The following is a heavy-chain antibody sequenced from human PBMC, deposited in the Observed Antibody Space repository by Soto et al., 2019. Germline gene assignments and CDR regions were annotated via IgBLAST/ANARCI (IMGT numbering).Heavy chain of an antibody. V-gene: IGHV3-23*01. CDR3: AKDPYGSGSYQTPQGMDV. CDR1: GFTFSSYA. J-gene: IGHJ6*02. CDR2: ISGSGGST. Sequence: GGSLRLSCAASGFTFSSYAMSWVRQAPGKGLEWVSAISGSGGSTYYADSVKGRFTISRDNSKNTLYLQMNSLRAEDTAVYYCAKDPYGSGSYQTPQGMDVWGQGTTVTVSS. D-gene: IGHD3-10*01.